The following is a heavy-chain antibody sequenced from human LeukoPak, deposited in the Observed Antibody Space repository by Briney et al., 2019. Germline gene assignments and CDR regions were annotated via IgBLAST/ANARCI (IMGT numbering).Heavy chain of an antibody. CDR2: ISSSGSTI. CDR1: GFTFSSYE. J-gene: IGHJ4*02. D-gene: IGHD3-16*01. V-gene: IGHV3-48*03. Sequence: GGSLRLSCAASGFTFSSYEMNWVRQAPGKGLEWVSYISSSGSTIYYADSVKGRFTISRDNAKNSLYLQMNSLRAEDMAVYYCAGGGEGFSAGGVFDYWGQGTLVTVSS. CDR3: AGGGEGFSAGGVFDY.